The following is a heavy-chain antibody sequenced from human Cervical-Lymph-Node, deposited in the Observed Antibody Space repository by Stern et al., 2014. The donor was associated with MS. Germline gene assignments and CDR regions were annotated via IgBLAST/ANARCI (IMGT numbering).Heavy chain of an antibody. CDR1: GFTFCAYA. J-gene: IGHJ4*02. CDR2: VSADGTVN. V-gene: IGHV3-30*04. Sequence: VQLVESGGGVVQPGRSLRLSCAASGFTFCAYAMHWVRQAPGKGLEWLASVSADGTVNHYTDSVKGRLTISRDNSKYTLYLEMNSLITEDTAVYYCVKRGGNLLHYFDWWGQGALVTVSS. D-gene: IGHD4-23*01. CDR3: VKRGGNLLHYFDW.